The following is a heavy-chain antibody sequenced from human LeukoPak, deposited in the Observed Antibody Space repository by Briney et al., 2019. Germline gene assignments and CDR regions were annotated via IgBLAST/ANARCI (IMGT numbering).Heavy chain of an antibody. Sequence: VASVKVSCKASGYTFTGYYMHWVRQAPGQGLEWMGWISAYNGNTNYAQELQGRVTMTTDTSTSTAYMELRSLRSDDTAVYYCAREGFGFDPWGQGTLVTVSS. J-gene: IGHJ5*02. CDR2: ISAYNGNT. CDR3: AREGFGFDP. CDR1: GYTFTGYY. V-gene: IGHV1-18*01.